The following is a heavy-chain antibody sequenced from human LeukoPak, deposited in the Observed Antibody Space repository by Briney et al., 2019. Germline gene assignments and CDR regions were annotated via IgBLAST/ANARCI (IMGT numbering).Heavy chain of an antibody. J-gene: IGHJ4*02. CDR2: ISGSGGST. Sequence: GGSLRLSCAASGFTFSSYAMSWVRQAPGKGLEWVSAISGSGGSTYYADSVKGRCTISRDNSKNTLYLQMNSLRAEDTAVYYCATDPYSSSWYYFDYWGQGTLVTVSS. CDR1: GFTFSSYA. CDR3: ATDPYSSSWYYFDY. D-gene: IGHD6-13*01. V-gene: IGHV3-23*01.